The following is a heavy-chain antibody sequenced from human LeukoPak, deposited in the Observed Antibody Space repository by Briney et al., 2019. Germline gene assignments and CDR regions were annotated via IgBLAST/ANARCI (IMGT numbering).Heavy chain of an antibody. D-gene: IGHD5-12*01. CDR2: IKQDGSEK. CDR3: ARRASRAFDY. V-gene: IGHV3-7*01. CDR1: RFTFSTYW. J-gene: IGHJ4*02. Sequence: PGGSLRLSCAASRFTFSTYWMSWVRQAPGKGLEWVASIKQDGSEKSYVDSLKGRFTISRDNAKNSLYPEMNSLRAEDTAVYYCARRASRAFDYWGQGTLVTVSS.